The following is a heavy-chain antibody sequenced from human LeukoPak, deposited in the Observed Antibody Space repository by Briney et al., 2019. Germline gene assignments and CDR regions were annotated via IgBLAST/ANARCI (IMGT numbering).Heavy chain of an antibody. CDR1: GGTFSSYA. CDR2: IIPILGIA. V-gene: IGHV1-69*04. CDR3: ARDCSSTSCHYYYGMDV. J-gene: IGHJ6*02. Sequence: ASVKVSCKASGGTFSSYAISWVRQAPGQGLEWMGRIIPILGIANYAQKFQGRVTITADKSTSTAYMELSSLRSEDTAVYYCARDCSSTSCHYYYGMDVWGQGTTVTVSS. D-gene: IGHD2-2*01.